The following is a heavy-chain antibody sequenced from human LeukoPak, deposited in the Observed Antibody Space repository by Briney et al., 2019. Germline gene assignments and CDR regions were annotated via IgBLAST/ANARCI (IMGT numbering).Heavy chain of an antibody. Sequence: ASVKVSCKASGGTFSSYAISWVRQAPGQGLEWMGGFDPEDGETIYARKFQGRVTMTEDTSTDTAYMELSSLRSEDTAVYYCATDSIDTYDYWGQGTLVTVSS. CDR3: ATDSIDTYDY. CDR1: GGTFSSYA. V-gene: IGHV1-24*01. CDR2: FDPEDGET. J-gene: IGHJ4*02. D-gene: IGHD3-22*01.